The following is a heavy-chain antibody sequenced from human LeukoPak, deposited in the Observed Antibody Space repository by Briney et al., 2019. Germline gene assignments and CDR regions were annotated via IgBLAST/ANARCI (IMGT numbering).Heavy chain of an antibody. CDR3: ARDRITMVRGVIIMGWFDP. Sequence: PSETLSLTCTVSGGSISSYYWSWIRQPPGKGLEWIGYIYYSGSTNYNPSLKSRVTISVDTSKNQFSPKLSSVTAADTAVYYCARDRITMVRGVIIMGWFDPWGQGTLVTVSS. D-gene: IGHD3-10*01. J-gene: IGHJ5*02. CDR2: IYYSGST. V-gene: IGHV4-59*01. CDR1: GGSISSYY.